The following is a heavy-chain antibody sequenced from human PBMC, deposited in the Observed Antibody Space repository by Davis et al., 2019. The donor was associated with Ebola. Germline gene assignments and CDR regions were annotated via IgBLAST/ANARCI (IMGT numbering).Heavy chain of an antibody. V-gene: IGHV3-13*01. J-gene: IGHJ4*02. CDR2: IGTVGHT. D-gene: IGHD2-15*01. Sequence: PGGSLRLSCAASGFTFSSYWMHWVRHAPGKGLEGVSGIGTVGHTYYAGSVKGRFTISRENVKNSLYLQMNSLPAGDTAVYFCVSGTHGWNYWGQGTLVTVSS. CDR1: GFTFSSYW. CDR3: VSGTHGWNY.